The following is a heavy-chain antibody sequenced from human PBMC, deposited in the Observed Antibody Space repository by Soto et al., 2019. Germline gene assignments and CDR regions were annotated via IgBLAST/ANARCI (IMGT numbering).Heavy chain of an antibody. D-gene: IGHD1-26*01. CDR1: GGSINSNYYY. CDR3: XRNGSPKDYRWDTDFEI. CDR2: IFHTGST. J-gene: IGHJ3*02. V-gene: IGHV4-31*03. Sequence: SETLSLTCSVSGGSINSNYYYWSWVRQRPGKGLEWLGYIFHTGSTHYNPSFKSRLSISVDTSKDQFSLRLTSMAAADTALYYCXRNGSPKDYRWDTDFEIWGQGTLVTVSS.